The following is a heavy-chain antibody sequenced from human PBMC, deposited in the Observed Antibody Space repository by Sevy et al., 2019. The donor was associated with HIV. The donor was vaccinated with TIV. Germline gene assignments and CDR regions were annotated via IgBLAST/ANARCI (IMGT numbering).Heavy chain of an antibody. V-gene: IGHV3-30-3*01. Sequence: GGSLRLSCAASGFTFSSYAMHWVRQAPGKGLEWVAVISYDGSNKYYADSVKGRFTISRDNSKNTLYLQMNSLRAEDTAVYYCARDISTSCCYGMDVWGQWTTVTVSS. D-gene: IGHD2-2*01. CDR3: ARDISTSCCYGMDV. CDR1: GFTFSSYA. J-gene: IGHJ6*02. CDR2: ISYDGSNK.